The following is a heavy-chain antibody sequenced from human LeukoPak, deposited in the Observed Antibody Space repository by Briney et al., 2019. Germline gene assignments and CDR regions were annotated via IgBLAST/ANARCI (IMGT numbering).Heavy chain of an antibody. CDR2: ISAYNGNT. D-gene: IGHD2-2*01. Sequence: ASVKVSCKASGYTFTSYGIGWVRQAPGQGLEWMGWISAYNGNTNYAQKLQGRVTMTTDTSTSTAYMELRSLRSDDTAVYYCARILRAGYCSSTSCPGDAFDIWGQGTMVTVSS. V-gene: IGHV1-18*01. CDR3: ARILRAGYCSSTSCPGDAFDI. J-gene: IGHJ3*02. CDR1: GYTFTSYG.